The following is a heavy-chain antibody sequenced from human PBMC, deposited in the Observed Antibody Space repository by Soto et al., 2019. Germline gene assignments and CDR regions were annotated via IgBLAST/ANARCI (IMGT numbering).Heavy chain of an antibody. Sequence: EVKLLESGGGLVQPGGSLRLSCEASGFTFTTYSMSWVRQAPGKGLEWVAHITATGGTTYYADSVKGRFTISRDTSRNTLYLQMNSLRAEDTALYYCAKCMQAYWNYDAHHIWGQGTMVTVSS. V-gene: IGHV3-23*01. CDR1: GFTFTTYS. CDR3: AKCMQAYWNYDAHHI. J-gene: IGHJ3*02. D-gene: IGHD1-7*01. CDR2: ITATGGTT.